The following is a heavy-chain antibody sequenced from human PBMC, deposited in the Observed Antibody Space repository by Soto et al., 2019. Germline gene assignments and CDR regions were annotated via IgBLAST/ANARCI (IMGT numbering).Heavy chain of an antibody. CDR3: ARGLGIAANWFDP. V-gene: IGHV3-33*01. Sequence: QVQLVESGGGVVQPVRSLRLSCAASGFTFSSYGMHWVRQAPGKGLEWVAVIWYDGSNKYYADSVKGRFTISRDNSKNTLYLQMNSLRAEDTAVYYCARGLGIAANWFDPWGQGTLVTVSS. CDR1: GFTFSSYG. D-gene: IGHD6-13*01. J-gene: IGHJ5*02. CDR2: IWYDGSNK.